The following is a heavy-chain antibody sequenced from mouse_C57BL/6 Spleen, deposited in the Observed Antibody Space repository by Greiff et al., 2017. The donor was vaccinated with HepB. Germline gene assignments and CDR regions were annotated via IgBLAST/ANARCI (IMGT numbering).Heavy chain of an antibody. CDR2: IRSKSSNYAT. V-gene: IGHV10-3*01. CDR3: VRDDDYDGPYYFDY. Sequence: EVMLVESGGGLVQPKGSLKLSCAASGFTFNTYAMHWVRQAPGKGLEWVARIRSKSSNYATYYADSVKDRFTISRDDSQSMLYLQMNNLKTEDTAMYYCVRDDDYDGPYYFDYWGQGTTLTVSS. J-gene: IGHJ2*01. CDR1: GFTFNTYA. D-gene: IGHD2-4*01.